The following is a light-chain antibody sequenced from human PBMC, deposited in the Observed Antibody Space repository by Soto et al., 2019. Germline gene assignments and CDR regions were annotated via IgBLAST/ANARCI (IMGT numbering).Light chain of an antibody. V-gene: IGLV2-14*01. CDR3: SSYSSSSTLGV. CDR1: SSDVGGYNY. J-gene: IGLJ3*02. CDR2: EVT. Sequence: QSALTQPASVSGSPGQSITISCAGTSSDVGGYNYVSWYQQYPGNAPKLIIYEVTNRPPGVSNRFSGSKSGNTASLTISGLQAEDEGVYFCSSYSSSSTLGVFGDGTKLTVL.